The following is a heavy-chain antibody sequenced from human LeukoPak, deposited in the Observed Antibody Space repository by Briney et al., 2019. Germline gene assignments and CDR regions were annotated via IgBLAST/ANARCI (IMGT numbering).Heavy chain of an antibody. J-gene: IGHJ4*02. V-gene: IGHV3-23*01. CDR1: GFTFSSYA. Sequence: GGSLRLSCAASGFTFSSYAMSWVRQAPGKGLEWVSAISGSGGSTYYADSVKGRFTISRDNSKNTLYLQMNSLRAEDTAVYYCAKEGLWADDFWSGPLDYWGQGILATVSS. D-gene: IGHD3-3*01. CDR3: AKEGLWADDFWSGPLDY. CDR2: ISGSGGST.